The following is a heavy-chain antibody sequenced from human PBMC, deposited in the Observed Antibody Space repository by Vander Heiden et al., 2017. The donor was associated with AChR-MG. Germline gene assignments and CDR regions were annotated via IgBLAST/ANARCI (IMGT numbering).Heavy chain of an antibody. V-gene: IGHV4-39*02. Sequence: QLQLQESGSGLVKSSETLSLTCTVSGGAIISSRYYWGWLRQSPGMGLEWSGSSHYSGTAYYNPSLKSRVFISVDTSRNQFSLRLTSVTAADTAVYYCATEKYCSSTSCYTYFDYWGQGTLVTVSS. D-gene: IGHD2-2*02. CDR3: ATEKYCSSTSCYTYFDY. J-gene: IGHJ4*02. CDR1: GGAIISSRYY. CDR2: SHYSGTA.